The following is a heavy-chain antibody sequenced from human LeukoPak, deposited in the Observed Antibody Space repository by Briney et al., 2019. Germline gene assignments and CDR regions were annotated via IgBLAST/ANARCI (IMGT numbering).Heavy chain of an antibody. J-gene: IGHJ6*03. CDR3: ARDLYDILTGYYDYYYYYYMDV. D-gene: IGHD3-9*01. CDR1: GYTFTSYG. CDR2: MSAYNGNT. V-gene: IGHV1-18*01. Sequence: ASVKVSCKASGYTFTSYGISWVRQAPGQGLEWMGWMSAYNGNTNYAQKLQGRVTMTTDTSTSTAYMELRSLRSDDTAVYYCARDLYDILTGYYDYYYYYYMDVWGKGTTVTVSS.